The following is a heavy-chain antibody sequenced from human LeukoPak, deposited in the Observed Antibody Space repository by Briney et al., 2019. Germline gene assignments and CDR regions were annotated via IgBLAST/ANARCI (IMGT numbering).Heavy chain of an antibody. Sequence: SETLSLTCTVSGGSINGYYWSWIRQPPGKGLDWIGYMYSSGSTNYSPSLESRVTISEDTSKNQFSLKLSSVTAADTAVYYCASGPCGGDCYSLDYWGQGTLVTVSS. CDR2: MYSSGST. J-gene: IGHJ4*02. D-gene: IGHD2-21*02. CDR3: ASGPCGGDCYSLDY. V-gene: IGHV4-59*12. CDR1: GGSINGYY.